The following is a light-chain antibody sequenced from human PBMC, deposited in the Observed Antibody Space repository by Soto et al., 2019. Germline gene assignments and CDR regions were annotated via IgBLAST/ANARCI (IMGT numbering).Light chain of an antibody. CDR2: DAS. CDR3: QQFNV. Sequence: AIQLPQSPSSLSASVGDRVTITCRASQGIGSALAWYQQKPGKASKLLIYDASSLESGVPSRFSGSGSGTDFTLTISSLQPEDFATYYCQQFNVFGGGTKVDIK. CDR1: QGIGSA. J-gene: IGKJ4*01. V-gene: IGKV1-13*02.